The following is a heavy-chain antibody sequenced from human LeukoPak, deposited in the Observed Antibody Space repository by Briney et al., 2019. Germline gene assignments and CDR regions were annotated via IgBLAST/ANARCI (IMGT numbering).Heavy chain of an antibody. CDR3: AREDLMFGFDY. J-gene: IGHJ4*02. V-gene: IGHV5-51*01. D-gene: IGHD3/OR15-3a*01. CDR2: IYAGDSDT. CDR1: GYTFTTSW. Sequence: GESLKISCKGSGYTFTTSWIGWVRQMPGKGLEWMGFIYAGDSDTRYSPSFQGQVTISADRSISTAYLQWSSLKASDTAMYYCAREDLMFGFDYWGQGTLVTVSS.